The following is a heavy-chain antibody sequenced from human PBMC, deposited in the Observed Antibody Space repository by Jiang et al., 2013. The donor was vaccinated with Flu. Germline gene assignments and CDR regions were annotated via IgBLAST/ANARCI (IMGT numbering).Heavy chain of an antibody. V-gene: IGHV4-4*09. D-gene: IGHD1-14*01. CDR3: ATHVGSGYFDS. Sequence: PGLVKPSETLSLTCTVSGDSISSYYWSWIRQPPGKGLEWIGYIYTRGSTNYNPSLKSRVTVSVDTSKSQVSLKMRSVTAADTAVYYCATHVGSGYFDSWGQGTLVTVSS. CDR1: GDSISSYY. CDR2: IYTRGST. J-gene: IGHJ4*02.